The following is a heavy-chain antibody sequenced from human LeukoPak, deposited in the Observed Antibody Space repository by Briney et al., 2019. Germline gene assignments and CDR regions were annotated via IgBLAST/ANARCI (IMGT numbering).Heavy chain of an antibody. J-gene: IGHJ4*02. V-gene: IGHV3-7*01. Sequence: GGSLRLSCADSGYTFSSYWMSWVRQAPGKGLEWVANIKQDGSEKYYVDSVKGRFTISRDNAKSSLYLQMNSLRAEDTAVYYCAREYDSSGYPFDDWGQGTLVTVSS. CDR3: AREYDSSGYPFDD. CDR1: GYTFSSYW. CDR2: IKQDGSEK. D-gene: IGHD3-22*01.